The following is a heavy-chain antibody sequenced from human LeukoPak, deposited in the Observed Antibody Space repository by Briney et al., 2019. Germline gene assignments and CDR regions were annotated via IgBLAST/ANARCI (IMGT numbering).Heavy chain of an antibody. CDR2: ISGSGGST. CDR3: AKTLGYTTVTSHDY. V-gene: IGHV3-23*01. CDR1: GFTFNSYA. D-gene: IGHD4-17*01. Sequence: QPGGSLTLSCAASGFTFNSYAMSWVRQAPGKGLEWVAAISGSGGSTYYADSMRRRFTISRDNSKNTLYLQMNSLRAEDTAVYYCAKTLGYTTVTSHDYWGQGTLVTVSS. J-gene: IGHJ4*02.